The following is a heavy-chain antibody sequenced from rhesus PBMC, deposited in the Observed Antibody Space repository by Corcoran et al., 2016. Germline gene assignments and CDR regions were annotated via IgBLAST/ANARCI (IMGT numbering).Heavy chain of an antibody. CDR2: IDNRGNI. Sequence: QLQESGPGLVKPSETLSLTCAVSGGSISGYWWRWIRQPPGKGLELLGRIDNRGNIYHNPSLRSRGTLSRDTSKSQFSLNVSSATAADTAVYYCAKDRMGSVWGQGVLVIVSS. D-gene: IGHD3-9*01. J-gene: IGHJ4*01. CDR3: AKDRMGSV. CDR1: GGSISGYW. V-gene: IGHV4-165*01.